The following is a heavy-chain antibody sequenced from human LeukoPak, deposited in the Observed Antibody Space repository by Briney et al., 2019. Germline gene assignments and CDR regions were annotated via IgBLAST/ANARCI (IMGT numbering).Heavy chain of an antibody. V-gene: IGHV3-43*02. CDR3: AKDMWRFGELDYDY. CDR1: GFTFDDYA. CDR2: IRGDGGST. D-gene: IGHD3-10*01. Sequence: TGRSLTLSCAASGFTFDDYAMHWVRQAPPKGLDWVSLIRGDGGSTYYADSVTGRFTISRDNSKNSLYLQMNSLRTEDTALYYCAKDMWRFGELDYDYWGQGTLVTVSS. J-gene: IGHJ4*02.